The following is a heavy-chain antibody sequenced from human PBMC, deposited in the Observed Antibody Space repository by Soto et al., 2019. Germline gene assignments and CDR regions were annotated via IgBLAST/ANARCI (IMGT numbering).Heavy chain of an antibody. CDR3: TTDYVDTAMVTDY. V-gene: IGHV3-15*01. CDR2: IKSKTDGGTT. CDR1: GFTFSNAW. J-gene: IGHJ4*02. Sequence: GSLRVSCTASGFTFSNAWMSGVRQAPGKGLEWVGLIKSKTDGGTTDYAAPVKGRFTISRDDSKNTLYLQMNSLKTEDTAVYYCTTDYVDTAMVTDYWGQGTPVTVSS. D-gene: IGHD5-18*01.